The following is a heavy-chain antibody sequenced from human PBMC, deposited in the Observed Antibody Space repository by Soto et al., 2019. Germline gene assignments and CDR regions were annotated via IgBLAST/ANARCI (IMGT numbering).Heavy chain of an antibody. CDR1: GFTFSSYG. CDR2: ISYDGSNK. Sequence: QVQLVESGGGVVQPGRSLRLSCAASGFTFSSYGMHWVRQAPGKGLEWAAVISYDGSNKYYADSVKGRFTISRDNSKNTLYLQMNSLRAEDTAVYYCATGGRYGNYYYYYYMDVWGKGTTVTVSS. V-gene: IGHV3-30*03. J-gene: IGHJ6*03. CDR3: ATGGRYGNYYYYYYMDV. D-gene: IGHD4-17*01.